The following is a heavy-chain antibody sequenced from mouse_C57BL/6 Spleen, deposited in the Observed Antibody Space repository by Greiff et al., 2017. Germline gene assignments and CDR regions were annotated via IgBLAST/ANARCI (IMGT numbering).Heavy chain of an antibody. CDR1: GFSLTSYG. CDR2: IWSGGST. Sequence: QVHVKQSGPGLVQPSPSLSITCTVSGFSLTSYGVHWVRQSPGKGLEWLGVIWSGGSTDYNAAFIARLSISKDNSKSQVFFKMNSLQADDTAIYYCARPLFGYWGQGTLVTVSA. D-gene: IGHD6-1*01. V-gene: IGHV2-2*01. CDR3: ARPLFGY. J-gene: IGHJ3*01.